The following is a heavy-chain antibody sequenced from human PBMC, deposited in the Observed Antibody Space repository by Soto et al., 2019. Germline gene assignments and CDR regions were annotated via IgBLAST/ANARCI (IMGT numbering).Heavy chain of an antibody. CDR3: ARDRHGDWLYYNGMDV. D-gene: IGHD4-17*01. CDR2: LNGGGGT. J-gene: IGHJ6*02. Sequence: GGSLGLSCAASGYTVSSNYMSWVRQAPGKRLERVSILNGGGGTCYADSVKGRFTISRDNAKNSLYLQMNSLRAEDTFVYYFARDRHGDWLYYNGMDVWGQGTTVTVSS. CDR1: GYTVSSNY. V-gene: IGHV3-66*01.